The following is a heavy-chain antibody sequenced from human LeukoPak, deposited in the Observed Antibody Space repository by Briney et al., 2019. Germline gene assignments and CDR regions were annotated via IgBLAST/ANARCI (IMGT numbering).Heavy chain of an antibody. J-gene: IGHJ3*02. Sequence: PGGSLRLSCTVSGFTLSSYEMSWIRQAPGRGLEWVSSIDYSGGSSYYADSVKGRFTISRDDSKNTLYLQLNSLRAEDTAVYYCAREGYCSGDSCYLDAFDIWGQGTMVTVSS. V-gene: IGHV3-23*01. CDR2: IDYSGGSS. CDR1: GFTLSSYE. D-gene: IGHD2-15*01. CDR3: AREGYCSGDSCYLDAFDI.